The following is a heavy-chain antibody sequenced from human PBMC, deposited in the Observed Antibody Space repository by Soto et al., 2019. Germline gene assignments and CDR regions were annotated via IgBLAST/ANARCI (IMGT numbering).Heavy chain of an antibody. D-gene: IGHD4-4*01. J-gene: IGHJ5*02. V-gene: IGHV4-34*01. CDR1: GGSFSGYY. CDR3: ARGSWYSNYVWFDP. Sequence: PSETLSLTCAVYGGSFSGYYWSWIRQPPGKGLEWIGEINHSGSTNYNPSLKSRVTRSVDTSKNQFSLKLSPVTAADTAVYYCARGSWYSNYVWFDPWGQGTLVTVSS. CDR2: INHSGST.